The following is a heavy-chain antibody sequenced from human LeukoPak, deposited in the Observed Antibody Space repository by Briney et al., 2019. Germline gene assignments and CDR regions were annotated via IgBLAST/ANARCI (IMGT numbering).Heavy chain of an antibody. J-gene: IGHJ6*03. CDR2: ISGSGGST. D-gene: IGHD1-26*01. V-gene: IGHV3-23*01. CDR3: AKARVGNYYYYMDV. CDR1: GFTFSSYA. Sequence: GGSLRLSCAASGFTFSSYAMSWVRQAPGKGLEWFSAISGSGGSTFYADSVMGRFTISRDNSKNTLYLQMNSLRAEDTAVYYCAKARVGNYYYYMDVWGKGTTVTVSS.